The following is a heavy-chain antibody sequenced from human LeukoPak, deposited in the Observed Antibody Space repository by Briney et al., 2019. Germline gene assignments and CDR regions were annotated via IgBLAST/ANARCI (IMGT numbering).Heavy chain of an antibody. CDR2: IKQNGSEK. CDR3: ARHVAVAYKKYFQN. D-gene: IGHD6-19*01. V-gene: IGHV3-7*04. Sequence: PGGSLRLSCAAAGFTISSYWMSWVRQAPGKGLEWVANIKQNGSEKYYVDSVKGRFTISRDNAKNSLFLQMNYLRVEDTAVYYCARHVAVAYKKYFQNWGQGTLVTVSS. CDR1: GFTISSYW. J-gene: IGHJ1*01.